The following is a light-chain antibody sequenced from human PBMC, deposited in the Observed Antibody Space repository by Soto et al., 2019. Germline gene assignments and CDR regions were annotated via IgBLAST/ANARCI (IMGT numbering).Light chain of an antibody. CDR3: LLFYTGPYV. Sequence: QAVVTQEPSLTVSPGGTVTLTCGSSTGTVTSGHYPYWFQQKPGQAPRTLIYDTFRKHSWTPARFSGSLLGGRAALTLSGAQPEDESDYYCLLFYTGPYVFGPGTNVTVL. J-gene: IGLJ1*01. CDR1: TGTVTSGHY. V-gene: IGLV7-46*01. CDR2: DTF.